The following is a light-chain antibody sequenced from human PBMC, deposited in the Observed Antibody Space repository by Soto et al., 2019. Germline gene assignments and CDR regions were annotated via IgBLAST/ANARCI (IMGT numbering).Light chain of an antibody. CDR1: RDGSSNY. CDR2: GAS. V-gene: IGKV3-20*01. Sequence: LTQSPGTLSLSRGERATLCCGASRDGSSNYLAWYQQKPGQAPRLLIYGASGRATGIPARFSGSGSETDFTLTISRLEPEDFAVYYCHQYGRSLTFGGGTKVDIK. J-gene: IGKJ4*01. CDR3: HQYGRSLT.